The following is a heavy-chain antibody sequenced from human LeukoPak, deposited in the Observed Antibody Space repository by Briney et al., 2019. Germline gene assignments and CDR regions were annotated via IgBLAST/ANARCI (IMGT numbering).Heavy chain of an antibody. V-gene: IGHV3-74*01. CDR1: GFTFSSYW. CDR2: INSDGSIT. Sequence: GGSLRLSCAASGFTFSSYWMHWVRQAPGKGLVWVSRINSDGSITTYADSVRGRFTISRDNAKSTPYLQMNSLRAEDTAVYYCASSTQISKYADYWGQGALVTVSS. CDR3: ASSTQISKYADY. J-gene: IGHJ4*02. D-gene: IGHD2-2*01.